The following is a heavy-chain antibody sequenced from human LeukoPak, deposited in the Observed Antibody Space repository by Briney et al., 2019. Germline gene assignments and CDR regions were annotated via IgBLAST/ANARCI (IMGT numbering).Heavy chain of an antibody. Sequence: GGSLRLSCAASGFTFSSYGMHWVRQAPGKGLEWVAVIWYDGTNTYYADSVKGRFTISRDDSKNTLYLQMNSLRAEDTAVYYCARDFCSGGSCYPDAFDIWGQGTMVTVSS. CDR1: GFTFSSYG. J-gene: IGHJ3*02. V-gene: IGHV3-33*01. CDR2: IWYDGTNT. D-gene: IGHD2-15*01. CDR3: ARDFCSGGSCYPDAFDI.